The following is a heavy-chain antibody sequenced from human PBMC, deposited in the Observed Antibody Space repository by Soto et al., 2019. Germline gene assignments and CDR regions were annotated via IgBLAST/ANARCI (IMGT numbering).Heavy chain of an antibody. J-gene: IGHJ4*02. CDR2: IIPIFGTA. CDR3: ARDPGIAAAGTDFDY. D-gene: IGHD6-13*01. CDR1: GGTFSSYA. Sequence: SVKVSCKASGGTFSSYAISWVRQAPGQGLEWMGGIIPIFGTANYAQKFQGRVTITADESTSTAYMELSSLRSEDTAVYYCARDPGIAAAGTDFDYWGQGTLVTVSS. V-gene: IGHV1-69*13.